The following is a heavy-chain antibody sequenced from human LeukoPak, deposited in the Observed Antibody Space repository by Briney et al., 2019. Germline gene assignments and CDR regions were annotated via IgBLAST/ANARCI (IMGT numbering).Heavy chain of an antibody. D-gene: IGHD1-26*01. V-gene: IGHV1-69*06. CDR3: ASGSYRTYYYYYYMDV. CDR2: IIPIFGTA. CDR1: GGTFSSYA. J-gene: IGHJ6*03. Sequence: ASVKVSCKASGGTFSSYAISWVRQAPGQGLEWMGGIIPIFGTANYAQKFQGRVTITADKSTSTAYMELSSLRSEDTAVYYCASGSYRTYYYYYYMDVWGKGTTVTVSS.